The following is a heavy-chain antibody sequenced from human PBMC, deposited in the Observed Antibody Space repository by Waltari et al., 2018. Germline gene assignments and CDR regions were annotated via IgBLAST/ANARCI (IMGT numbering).Heavy chain of an antibody. Sequence: EVQLLESGGGLVQPGGSLRLSCPASGFSFSNYVMNWVRQAPGKGLEWVSSISDAGGIINYADSVKGRFTISRDNSKNTLYLQMNSLRVEDTAVYYCARGSGVDSWGQGTLVTVSS. CDR3: ARGSGVDS. V-gene: IGHV3-23*01. CDR1: GFSFSNYV. J-gene: IGHJ4*02. D-gene: IGHD7-27*01. CDR2: ISDAGGII.